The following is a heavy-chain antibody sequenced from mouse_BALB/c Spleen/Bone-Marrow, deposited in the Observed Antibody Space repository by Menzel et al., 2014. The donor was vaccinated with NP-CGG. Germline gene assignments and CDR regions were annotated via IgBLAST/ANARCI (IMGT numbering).Heavy chain of an antibody. V-gene: IGHV3-2*02. J-gene: IGHJ1*01. CDR3: ANYGSWYFAV. CDR1: GYSITSDYA. Sequence: EVKLVESGPGLVKPSQSLSLPCTVTGYSITSDYAWNWIRQFPGNTLEWMGYMTYSGSTSYNPSLKSRFSITRDTSKNQFFLQLTSVTTEDTATYYCANYGSWYFAVWGAGTTVTVSS. D-gene: IGHD1-1*01. CDR2: MTYSGST.